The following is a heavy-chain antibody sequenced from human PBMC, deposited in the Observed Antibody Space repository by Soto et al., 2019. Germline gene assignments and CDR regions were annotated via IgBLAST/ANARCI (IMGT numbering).Heavy chain of an antibody. CDR2: ISYYGTNE. J-gene: IGHJ4*02. Sequence: GALRLSGEASGFTFSGYGMHWVRQAPGKGLEWVAVISYYGTNEYYEDSVKGRFTISRDNSKNTLYPQMNSLRIEDTAVYFCAKEDPSGRYSLDYWGQGSQVTVSS. V-gene: IGHV3-30*18. D-gene: IGHD1-26*01. CDR1: GFTFSGYG. CDR3: AKEDPSGRYSLDY.